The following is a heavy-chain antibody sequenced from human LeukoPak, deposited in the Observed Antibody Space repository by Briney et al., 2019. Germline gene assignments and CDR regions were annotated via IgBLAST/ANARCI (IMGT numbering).Heavy chain of an antibody. Sequence: GGSLRLSCAASGFTFTVYAMSWVRQAPGKGLEWVSAISGSGGNTYYADSVKGWFTISRDNSKNTLYLQMNSLRAEDTAVYYCAKVPSPVGATHYFDYWGQGTLVTVSS. CDR1: GFTFTVYA. D-gene: IGHD1-26*01. CDR2: ISGSGGNT. J-gene: IGHJ4*02. CDR3: AKVPSPVGATHYFDY. V-gene: IGHV3-23*01.